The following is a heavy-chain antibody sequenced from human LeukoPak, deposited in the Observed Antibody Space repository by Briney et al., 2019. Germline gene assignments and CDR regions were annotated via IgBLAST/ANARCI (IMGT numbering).Heavy chain of an antibody. D-gene: IGHD3-16*01. CDR3: ATVSVGVRFDY. V-gene: IGHV3-74*01. CDR2: IKTDGSST. Sequence: PGGSLRLSCTASGFNFNTYWMDWVRQVPGKGLVWVSRIKTDGSSTSYADSVKGRFTISRDSAKNKLYLQMNSLRAEDTAVYYCATVSVGVRFDYWGQGALVAVSS. J-gene: IGHJ4*02. CDR1: GFNFNTYW.